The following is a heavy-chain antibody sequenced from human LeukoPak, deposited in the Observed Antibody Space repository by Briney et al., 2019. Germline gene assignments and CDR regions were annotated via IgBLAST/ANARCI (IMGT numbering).Heavy chain of an antibody. Sequence: SETLSLTCTVSGDSISGYYWSWIRQPAGKGLEWIGRIYTSGSTNYNPSLKSRVTMSVDTSKNQFSLKLSSVTAADTAVYYCARGYDFWSGYHDAFDIWGQGTMVTVSS. CDR3: ARGYDFWSGYHDAFDI. CDR1: GDSISGYY. CDR2: IYTSGST. D-gene: IGHD3-3*01. J-gene: IGHJ3*02. V-gene: IGHV4-4*07.